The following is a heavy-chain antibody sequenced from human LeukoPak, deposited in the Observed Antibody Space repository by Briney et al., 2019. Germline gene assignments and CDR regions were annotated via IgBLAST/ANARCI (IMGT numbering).Heavy chain of an antibody. D-gene: IGHD6-19*01. Sequence: SETLSLTCTVSGGSISSGSYYWSWIRQPAGKGLEWIGRIYTSGSTNYNPSLKSRVTISVDTSKNQFSLKLSSVTAADTAVYYCARDNVAVAGFDYRGQGTLVTVSS. CDR2: IYTSGST. V-gene: IGHV4-61*02. CDR1: GGSISSGSYY. CDR3: ARDNVAVAGFDY. J-gene: IGHJ4*02.